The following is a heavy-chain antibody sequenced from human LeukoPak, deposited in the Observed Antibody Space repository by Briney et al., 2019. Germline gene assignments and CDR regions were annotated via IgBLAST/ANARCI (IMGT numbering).Heavy chain of an antibody. Sequence: GGSLRLSCAASGFTFSDYSMHWVRQAPGKGLEWVAVMSYDGNNKYYADSVKGRFTISRDNSKNTLYLQMNSLTTEDTALYYCARAGGDSGYDLDYWGQGTLVTVSS. J-gene: IGHJ4*02. V-gene: IGHV3-30-3*01. CDR3: ARAGGDSGYDLDY. D-gene: IGHD5-12*01. CDR2: MSYDGNNK. CDR1: GFTFSDYS.